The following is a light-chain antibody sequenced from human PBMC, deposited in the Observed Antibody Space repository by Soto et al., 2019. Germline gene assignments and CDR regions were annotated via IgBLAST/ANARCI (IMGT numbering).Light chain of an antibody. CDR1: GSNIGAGYD. CDR2: GNS. CDR3: QSYDSSVTLRV. V-gene: IGLV1-40*01. Sequence: QPVLTQPPSVSGAPGQRVTISCTGSGSNIGAGYDVHWYQQLPGTAPKLLIYGNSNRPSGVPDRFSGSKSGTSASLAITGLQADDEADYYCQSYDSSVTLRVFGTGTKLTVL. J-gene: IGLJ1*01.